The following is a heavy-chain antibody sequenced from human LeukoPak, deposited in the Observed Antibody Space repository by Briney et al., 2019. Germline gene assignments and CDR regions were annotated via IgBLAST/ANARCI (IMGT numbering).Heavy chain of an antibody. CDR1: GFTFSSYS. V-gene: IGHV3-20*04. CDR3: AGGDRNGWYFYY. J-gene: IGHJ4*02. Sequence: GGSLRLFCAASGFTFSSYSMTWLRQAPGKGLEWVSGISWNSGSTGYADSVKGRFTISRDNAENSLFLQMNSLRVEDTALYYCAGGDRNGWYFYYWGQGILVTVSS. CDR2: ISWNSGST. D-gene: IGHD6-19*01.